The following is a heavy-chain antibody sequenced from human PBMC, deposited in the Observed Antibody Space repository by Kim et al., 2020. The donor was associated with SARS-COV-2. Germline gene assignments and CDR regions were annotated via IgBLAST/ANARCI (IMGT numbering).Heavy chain of an antibody. CDR2: T. V-gene: IGHV1-46*01. Sequence: TNFAQNFQGRVTMITETSTTTVYMDLTSLRSEDTAVYYCAREPEGTGTLDNWGQGTLVTVSS. CDR3: AREPEGTGTLDN. D-gene: IGHD1-1*01. J-gene: IGHJ4*02.